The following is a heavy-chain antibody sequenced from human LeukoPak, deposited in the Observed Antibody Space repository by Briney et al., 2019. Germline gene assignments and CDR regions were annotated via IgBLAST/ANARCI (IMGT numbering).Heavy chain of an antibody. CDR3: ARVHLSVVGATDYFVS. J-gene: IGHJ4*02. V-gene: IGHV4-59*01. D-gene: IGHD1-26*01. Sequence: PSETLSLTCTVSGGSISSYYWSWIRQPPGKGLEWIGYIYYSGSTNYNPSLKSRVTISVDTYKNQFSLKLSSVTASDTDVRYCARVHLSVVGATDYFVSWGPGAMVTVSP. CDR1: GGSISSYY. CDR2: IYYSGST.